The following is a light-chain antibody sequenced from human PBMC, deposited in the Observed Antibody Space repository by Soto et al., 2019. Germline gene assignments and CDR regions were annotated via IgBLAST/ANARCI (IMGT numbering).Light chain of an antibody. V-gene: IGLV1-40*01. CDR2: GNN. J-gene: IGLJ1*01. CDR1: SSNIGAGHD. Sequence: QAVVTQPPSVSGAPGQRVTISCTGSSSNIGAGHDVHWYRQLPGTAPKLLIYGNNNRPSGVHDRFSVYKSGTSASLAITGRQAEDEADYYCQSYDSSLSGYVFATGTQLTVL. CDR3: QSYDSSLSGYV.